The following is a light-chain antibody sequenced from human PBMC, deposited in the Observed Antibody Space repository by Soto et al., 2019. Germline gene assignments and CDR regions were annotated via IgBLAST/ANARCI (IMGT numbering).Light chain of an antibody. CDR3: SSYTTSAPYV. Sequence: QSDLTQPASVSGSPGQSITISCTGTSSDVGAYNFVSWYQHHPGRAPKLIIYEVTIRPSGVSNRFSGSKSGNTASLTISGLQAEDEADYYCSSYTTSAPYVFGSGTQLTVL. J-gene: IGLJ1*01. V-gene: IGLV2-14*01. CDR1: SSDVGAYNF. CDR2: EVT.